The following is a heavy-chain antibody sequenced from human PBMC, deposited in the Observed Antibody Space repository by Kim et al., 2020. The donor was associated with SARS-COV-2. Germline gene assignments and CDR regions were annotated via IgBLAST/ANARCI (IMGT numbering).Heavy chain of an antibody. Sequence: ASVKVSCKASGYTFTSYDINWVRQAPGQGLEWMGIINPSDGNTSYAQKFQGRVTMTRDTSTSTVYMELRSLRSEDTAVYYCARGVVQYYFWSVYYSAFDYGGQGTLVSVSS. CDR3: ARGVVQYYFWSVYYSAFDY. J-gene: IGHJ4*02. CDR1: GYTFTSYD. D-gene: IGHD3-3*01. V-gene: IGHV1-46*01. CDR2: INPSDGNT.